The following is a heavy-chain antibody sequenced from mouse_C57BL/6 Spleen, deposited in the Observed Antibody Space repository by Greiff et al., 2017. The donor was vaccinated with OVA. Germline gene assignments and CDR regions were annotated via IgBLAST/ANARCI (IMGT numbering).Heavy chain of an antibody. J-gene: IGHJ1*03. Sequence: EVQLVESGGDLVKPGGSLKLSCAASGFTFSSYGMSWVRQTPDKRLEWVATISSGGSYTYYPDSGKGRFTISRDNAKNTRYLKMRSLKYEDTAMYYCARHGVYWYFDVWGTGTTVTVSS. V-gene: IGHV5-6*01. CDR1: GFTFSSYG. CDR2: ISSGGSYT. CDR3: ARHGVYWYFDV.